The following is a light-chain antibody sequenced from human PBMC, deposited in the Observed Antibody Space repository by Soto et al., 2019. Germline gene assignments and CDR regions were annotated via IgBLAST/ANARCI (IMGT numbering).Light chain of an antibody. CDR1: QAISEH. J-gene: IGKJ4*01. Sequence: DIQMTQSPSALSASVGDTVTVTCRASQAISEHFAWFQQQPGKVPQRLIYSVSTLHIGARSGFSGSGSETDLTLTITNLHPEDFESYFCLQHYSYPPTFGGGT. CDR3: LQHYSYPPT. V-gene: IGKV1-17*03. CDR2: SVS.